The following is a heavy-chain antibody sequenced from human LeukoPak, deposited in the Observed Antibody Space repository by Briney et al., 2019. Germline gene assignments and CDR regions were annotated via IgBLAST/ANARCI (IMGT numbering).Heavy chain of an antibody. CDR1: GFTLRSYG. J-gene: IGHJ5*02. V-gene: IGHV3-30*18. CDR2: ISYDGSNT. Sequence: TGGSLRLSCAASGFTLRSYGMHWVRQAPGKGLEWVAVISYDGSNTYYADSVKDRFTISRDNSKNTLYLQMNSLRAEDTAVYYCANHFYNLAAWGQGTLVTVSS. D-gene: IGHD2/OR15-2a*01. CDR3: ANHFYNLAA.